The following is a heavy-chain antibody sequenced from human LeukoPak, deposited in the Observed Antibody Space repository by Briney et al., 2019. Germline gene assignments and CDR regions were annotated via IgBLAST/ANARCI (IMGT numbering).Heavy chain of an antibody. D-gene: IGHD6-13*01. V-gene: IGHV4-34*01. CDR1: GGSFSGYY. CDR3: ARRRIAAAGFDH. CDR2: INHSGST. Sequence: SETLSLTCAVYGGSFSGYYWSWIRQPPGKGLEWIGEINHSGSTNYNPSLKSRVTIPVDTSKNQFSLKLSSVTAADTAVYYCARRRIAAAGFDHWGQGTLVTVSS. J-gene: IGHJ4*02.